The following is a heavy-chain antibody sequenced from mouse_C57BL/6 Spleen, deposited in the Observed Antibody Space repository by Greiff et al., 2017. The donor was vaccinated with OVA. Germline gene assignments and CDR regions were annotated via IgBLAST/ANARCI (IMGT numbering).Heavy chain of an antibody. CDR1: GYTFTSYW. CDR2: IDPSDSET. V-gene: IGHV1-52*01. D-gene: IGHD1-1*01. CDR3: ARSPHYYGSSYYFDY. Sequence: QVQLQHPGAELVRPGSSVKLSCKASGYTFTSYWMHWVKQRPIQGLEWIGNIDPSDSETHYNQKFKDKATLTVDKSSSTAYMQLSSLTSEDSAVYYCARSPHYYGSSYYFDYWGQGTTLTVSS. J-gene: IGHJ2*01.